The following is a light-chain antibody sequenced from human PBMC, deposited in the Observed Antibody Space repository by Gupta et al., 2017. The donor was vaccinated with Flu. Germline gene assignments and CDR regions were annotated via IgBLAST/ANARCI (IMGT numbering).Light chain of an antibody. CDR2: DAS. J-gene: IGKJ4*01. CDR1: QDISNY. Sequence: PSSLSASVGDRVTITCQASQDISNYLNWYQQKPGKAPRLLIYDASNLEIGVPSRFSGSRSGTDFTFTITSLQPEDIATYYCQHDYSLPLTFAGGTKVDI. CDR3: QHDYSLPLT. V-gene: IGKV1-33*01.